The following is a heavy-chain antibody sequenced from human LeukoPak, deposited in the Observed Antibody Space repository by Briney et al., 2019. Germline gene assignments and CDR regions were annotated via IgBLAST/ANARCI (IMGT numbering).Heavy chain of an antibody. V-gene: IGHV3-7*01. CDR3: ARYFYDSYTSSFRFDS. J-gene: IGHJ5*01. Sequence: GGSLRLSCAASGFTFSSYWMNWVRQAPGKGLEWVANMNHDGSEKYQIDSVKGRFTISRDNAKNSLYLQMNSLRVEDTAIYYCARYFYDSYTSSFRFDSWGQGTLVTVSS. CDR2: MNHDGSEK. D-gene: IGHD3-16*01. CDR1: GFTFSSYW.